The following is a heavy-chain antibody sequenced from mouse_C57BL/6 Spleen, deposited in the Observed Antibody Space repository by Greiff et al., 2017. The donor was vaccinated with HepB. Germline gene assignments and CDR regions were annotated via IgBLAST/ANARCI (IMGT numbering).Heavy chain of an antibody. V-gene: IGHV1-82*01. CDR2: IYPGDGDT. CDR3: AREGHYYGSSYDYFDY. D-gene: IGHD1-1*01. J-gene: IGHJ2*01. Sequence: VQLQQSGPELVKPGASVKISCKASGYAFSSSWMNWVKQRPGKGLEWIGRIYPGDGDTNYNGKFKGKATLTADKSSSTAYMQLSSLTSEDSAVYLCAREGHYYGSSYDYFDYWGQGTTLTVSS. CDR1: GYAFSSSW.